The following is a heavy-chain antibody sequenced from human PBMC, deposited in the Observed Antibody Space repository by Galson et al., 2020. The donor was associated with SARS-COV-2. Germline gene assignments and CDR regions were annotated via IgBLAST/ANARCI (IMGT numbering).Heavy chain of an antibody. Sequence: ASVKVSCKVSGYTLTELSMHWVRQAPGKGLEWMGGFDPEDGETIYAQKFQVRVTMTEDTSTDTAYMELSSLRSEDTAVYYCATAIAVAGSSKYYFYYYGMDVWGQGTTVTVSS. CDR1: GYTLTELS. CDR3: ATAIAVAGSSKYYFYYYGMDV. J-gene: IGHJ6*02. CDR2: FDPEDGET. D-gene: IGHD6-19*01. V-gene: IGHV1-24*01.